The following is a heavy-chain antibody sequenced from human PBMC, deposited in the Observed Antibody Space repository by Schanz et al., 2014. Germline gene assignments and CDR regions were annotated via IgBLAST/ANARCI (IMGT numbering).Heavy chain of an antibody. V-gene: IGHV1-18*01. Sequence: QVQLVQSGAEVKKPGASVKVSCKASGYTFTSHGISWVRQAPGQGLEWMGWISTSNGNTNYIQKLQGRVTMTTDTSTSTAYMELRSLRSDDTAVYYCARGGYSSGWYDRDIAHFDYWGQGTLVTVSA. CDR1: GYTFTSHG. CDR3: ARGGYSSGWYDRDIAHFDY. D-gene: IGHD6-19*01. CDR2: ISTSNGNT. J-gene: IGHJ4*02.